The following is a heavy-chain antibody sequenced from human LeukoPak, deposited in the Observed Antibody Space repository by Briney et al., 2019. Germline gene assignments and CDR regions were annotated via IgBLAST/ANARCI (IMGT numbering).Heavy chain of an antibody. CDR3: ARHAGIRRDGYNSPFDH. CDR2: IYYSGST. D-gene: IGHD5-24*01. V-gene: IGHV4-39*01. CDR1: GGSISSSSYY. J-gene: IGHJ4*02. Sequence: SETLSLTCTVSGGSISSSSYYWGWIRQPPGKGLEWIGSIYYSGSTYYNPSLKSRVTISVDTSKNQFSLKLSSVTAADTAVYYCARHAGIRRDGYNSPFDHWGQGTLVTVSS.